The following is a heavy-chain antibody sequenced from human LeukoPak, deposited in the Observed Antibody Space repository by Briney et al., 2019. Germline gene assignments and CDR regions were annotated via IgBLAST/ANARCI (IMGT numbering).Heavy chain of an antibody. Sequence: APVKVSCKASGYIFTNYDINWVRQAPGQGLEWMGWMSPNSGNTGYAQKFQDRVTMTKNISIGTAYIELSRLRSDDTAMYYCARGLRSGRRYFMGLWGQGTRVTVSS. D-gene: IGHD6-19*01. J-gene: IGHJ1*01. CDR1: GYIFTNYD. CDR2: MSPNSGNT. V-gene: IGHV1-8*01. CDR3: ARGLRSGRRYFMGL.